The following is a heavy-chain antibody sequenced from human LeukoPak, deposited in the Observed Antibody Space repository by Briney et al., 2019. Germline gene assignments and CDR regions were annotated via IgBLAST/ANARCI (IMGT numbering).Heavy chain of an antibody. V-gene: IGHV4-39*01. J-gene: IGHJ5*02. Sequence: SETLSLTCTVSGGSISSSSYYWGWIRQPPGKGLEWIGSIYYSGSTYYNPSLKSRVTISVDTSKNQCSLKLSSVTAADTAVYYLPRLPTWGAILGGYRQLPLSGWFDPCGQGDPVTVSS. CDR2: IYYSGST. D-gene: IGHD2-21*01. CDR1: GGSISSSSYY. CDR3: PRLPTWGAILGGYRQLPLSGWFDP.